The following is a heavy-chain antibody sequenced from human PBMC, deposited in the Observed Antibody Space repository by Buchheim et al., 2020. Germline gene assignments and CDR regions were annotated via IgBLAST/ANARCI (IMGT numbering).Heavy chain of an antibody. Sequence: QVQLVESGGGVVQPGRSLRLSCAASGFTFSSYAMHWVRQAPGKGLEWVAVISYDGSNKYYADSVKGRFTISRDNSKNTLYLQMNSLRAEDTAVYYCARGSNQYCYYYYGMDVWGQGTT. CDR3: ARGSNQYCYYYYGMDV. CDR2: ISYDGSNK. V-gene: IGHV3-30-3*01. J-gene: IGHJ6*02. D-gene: IGHD4-11*01. CDR1: GFTFSSYA.